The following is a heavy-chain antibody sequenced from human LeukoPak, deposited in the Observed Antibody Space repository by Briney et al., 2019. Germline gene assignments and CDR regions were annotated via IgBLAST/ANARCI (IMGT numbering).Heavy chain of an antibody. CDR3: ARGAYDSSGRYVYDFDY. CDR1: GGSVSSGDSY. D-gene: IGHD3-22*01. V-gene: IGHV4-31*03. Sequence: SETLSLTCTVSGGSVSSGDSYWTWIRQHPGKGLEWIGYIYYSGTTYYNPSLKSRVTISVDTSKNQFSLNLNSVTAADTAVYYCARGAYDSSGRYVYDFDYWGQGTLVTVSS. CDR2: IYYSGTT. J-gene: IGHJ4*02.